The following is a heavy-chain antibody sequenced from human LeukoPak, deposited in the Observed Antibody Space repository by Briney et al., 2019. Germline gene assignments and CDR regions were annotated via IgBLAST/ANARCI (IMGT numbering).Heavy chain of an antibody. CDR2: INHSGST. V-gene: IGHV4-34*01. Sequence: SETLSLTCAVYGGSFSGYYWSWIRQPPGKGLEWIGEINHSGSTNYNPSLKSRVTISVDTSKNQFSLKPSSVTAADTAVYYCARPPYYYDSSGYYYEDFDYWGQGTLVTVSS. CDR1: GGSFSGYY. J-gene: IGHJ4*02. CDR3: ARPPYYYDSSGYYYEDFDY. D-gene: IGHD3-22*01.